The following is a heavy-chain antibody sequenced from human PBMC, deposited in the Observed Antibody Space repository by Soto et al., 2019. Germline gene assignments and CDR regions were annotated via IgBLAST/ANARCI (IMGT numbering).Heavy chain of an antibody. J-gene: IGHJ3*02. CDR1: GFTFSSYA. Sequence: GGSPRLSCAASGFTFSSYAMSWVRQAPGRGLEWVSAIGDSGGSTYYAESVKGRFTISRDNSKNMLYLQMNSLRAEDTAVYYCAKHRNAGYDAFDIWGQGTMVTVSS. CDR2: IGDSGGST. V-gene: IGHV3-23*01. CDR3: AKHRNAGYDAFDI. D-gene: IGHD1-1*01.